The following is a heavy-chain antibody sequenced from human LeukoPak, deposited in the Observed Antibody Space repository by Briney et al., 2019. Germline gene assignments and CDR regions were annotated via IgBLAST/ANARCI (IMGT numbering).Heavy chain of an antibody. CDR2: ISSSGTTI. J-gene: IGHJ4*02. D-gene: IGHD1-26*01. V-gene: IGHV3-48*03. CDR3: ARADGSHFDY. CDR1: AFTFSNYE. Sequence: GGSLRLSCAASAFTFSNYEMNWVRQAPGKGLEWVSYISSSGTTIYYEDSVKGRFTISRDNAKKSVYLQMNSLRAEDTAVYYCARADGSHFDYWGPGTLVTVSS.